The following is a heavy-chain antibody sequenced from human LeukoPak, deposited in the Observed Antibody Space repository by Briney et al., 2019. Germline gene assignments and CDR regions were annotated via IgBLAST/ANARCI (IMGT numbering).Heavy chain of an antibody. CDR3: ARAASDWYNYFDY. J-gene: IGHJ4*02. D-gene: IGHD6-19*01. Sequence: RGSLRLSCAASGFTFSNAWMSWVRQAPGKGLEWVANIKQDGSERYYVDSVKGRFTISRDNAKNSLYLQMNSLRAEDTALYYCARAASDWYNYFDYWGQGTLVTVSS. CDR2: IKQDGSER. CDR1: GFTFSNAW. V-gene: IGHV3-7*03.